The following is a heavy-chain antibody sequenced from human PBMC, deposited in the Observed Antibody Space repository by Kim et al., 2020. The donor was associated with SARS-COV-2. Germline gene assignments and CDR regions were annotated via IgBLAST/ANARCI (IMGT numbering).Heavy chain of an antibody. D-gene: IGHD5-18*01. J-gene: IGHJ6*02. Sequence: GGSLRLSCAASGFTFDDYAMHWVRQAPGKGLEWVSLISGDGGSTYYADSVKGRFTISRDNSKNSLYLQMNSLRTEDTALYYCANGGYSYGRTYYYYGMDVWGQGTTVTVSS. V-gene: IGHV3-43*02. CDR3: ANGGYSYGRTYYYYGMDV. CDR2: ISGDGGST. CDR1: GFTFDDYA.